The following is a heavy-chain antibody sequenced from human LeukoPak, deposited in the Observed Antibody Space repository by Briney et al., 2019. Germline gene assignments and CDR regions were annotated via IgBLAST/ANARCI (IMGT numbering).Heavy chain of an antibody. V-gene: IGHV4-59*01. CDR1: GGSISSYY. J-gene: IGHJ3*02. Sequence: PSETLSLTCTVSGGSISSYYWSWIRQPPGKGLEWIGYIYYSGSTNYNPSLKSRVTISVDTSKNQFSLKLSSVTAADTAVYYCARGGFGSSYHDAFDIWGQGTMVTVSS. CDR3: ARGGFGSSYHDAFDI. D-gene: IGHD6-6*01. CDR2: IYYSGST.